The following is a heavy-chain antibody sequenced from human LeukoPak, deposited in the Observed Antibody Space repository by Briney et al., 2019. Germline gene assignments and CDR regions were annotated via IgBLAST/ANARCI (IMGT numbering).Heavy chain of an antibody. D-gene: IGHD3-22*01. Sequence: GGSLRLSCAASGFTLSSYGMHWVRQAPGKGLEWVAVISYDGSNKYYADSVKGRFTISRDNSKNTLYLQMNSLRAEDTAVYYCAKKHYYDSSGYYPGAFDIWGQGTMVTVSS. J-gene: IGHJ3*02. CDR3: AKKHYYDSSGYYPGAFDI. CDR2: ISYDGSNK. CDR1: GFTLSSYG. V-gene: IGHV3-30*18.